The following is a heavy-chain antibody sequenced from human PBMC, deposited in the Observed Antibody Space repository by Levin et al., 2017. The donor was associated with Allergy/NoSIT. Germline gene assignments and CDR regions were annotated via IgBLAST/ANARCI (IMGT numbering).Heavy chain of an antibody. V-gene: IGHV3-30-3*01. J-gene: IGHJ4*02. Sequence: LSLTCAASGFTFVSYPMHWVRQAPGKRLDWVAVISYDGSNTYYADSVKGRFTISRDNSKDTLYLQMDSLRAEDTAVYYCARTYSITFGGVFENWGQGTLVTVSS. CDR1: GFTFVSYP. CDR2: ISYDGSNT. D-gene: IGHD3-16*02. CDR3: ARTYSITFGGVFEN.